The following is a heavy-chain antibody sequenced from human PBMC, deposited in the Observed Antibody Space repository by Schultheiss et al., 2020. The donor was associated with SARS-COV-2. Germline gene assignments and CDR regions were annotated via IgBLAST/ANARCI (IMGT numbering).Heavy chain of an antibody. CDR1: GGSFSGYY. V-gene: IGHV4-34*01. D-gene: IGHD6-19*01. Sequence: SETLSLTCAVYGGSFSGYYWSWIRQHPGKGLEWIGYIYYSGSTYYNPSLKSRVTISVDTSKNQFSLKLSSVTAADTAAYYCARRIVVAGSNWFDPWGQGTLVTVSS. CDR2: IYYSGST. CDR3: ARRIVVAGSNWFDP. J-gene: IGHJ5*02.